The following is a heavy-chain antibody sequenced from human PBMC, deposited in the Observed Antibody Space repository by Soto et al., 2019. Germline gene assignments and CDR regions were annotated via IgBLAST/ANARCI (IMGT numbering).Heavy chain of an antibody. Sequence: ASVKVSCKASGYTFTGYYMHWVRQAPGQGLEWMGWINPNSGGTNYAQKFQGWVTMTRDTSNSTAYMELSRLRSDDTAVYYCAREGTHCTNGVCAPYNWFDPWGQGTLVTVSS. J-gene: IGHJ5*02. V-gene: IGHV1-2*04. D-gene: IGHD2-8*01. CDR1: GYTFTGYY. CDR2: INPNSGGT. CDR3: AREGTHCTNGVCAPYNWFDP.